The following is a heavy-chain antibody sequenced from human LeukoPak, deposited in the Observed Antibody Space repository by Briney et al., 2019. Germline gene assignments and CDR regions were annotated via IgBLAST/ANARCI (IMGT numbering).Heavy chain of an antibody. CDR2: LHYRGNM. Sequence: SETLSLTCAVYGGSFSGYYWSWIRQPPGKGLEWIGYLHYRGNMKHNSSFSGRITMSLDTSKNQFSLRLRSVTAADTAIYYCARESSTSKINLFDYWGQGTLVTVSS. D-gene: IGHD6-6*01. J-gene: IGHJ4*02. V-gene: IGHV4-59*01. CDR1: GGSFSGYY. CDR3: ARESSTSKINLFDY.